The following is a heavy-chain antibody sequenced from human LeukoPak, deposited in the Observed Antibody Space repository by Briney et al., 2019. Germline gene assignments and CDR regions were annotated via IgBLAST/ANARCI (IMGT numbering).Heavy chain of an antibody. Sequence: GASVKVSCKASGYTFTSYGISWVRQAPGQGLEWMGWISVYNGNTNYAQRLQGRVTMTTDTSTSTAYMELRSLRSDDTAVYYCARVRSGSYHHAIDYWGQGSLVTVSS. CDR1: GYTFTSYG. CDR3: ARVRSGSYHHAIDY. V-gene: IGHV1-18*01. D-gene: IGHD1-26*01. CDR2: ISVYNGNT. J-gene: IGHJ4*02.